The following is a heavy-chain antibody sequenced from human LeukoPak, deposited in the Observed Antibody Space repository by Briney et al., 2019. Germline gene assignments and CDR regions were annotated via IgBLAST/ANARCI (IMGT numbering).Heavy chain of an antibody. CDR1: GGSISSYY. Sequence: SEALSLTCTVSGGSISSYYWTWIRQPPEKGLEWIGYIYYSVSTNYNPSLKSRVTISVDTSKNQFSLKLSSVTAADTAVYYCARHGSYSSLPDYWGQGTLVTVSS. J-gene: IGHJ4*02. D-gene: IGHD6-13*01. CDR3: ARHGSYSSLPDY. CDR2: IYYSVST. V-gene: IGHV4-59*08.